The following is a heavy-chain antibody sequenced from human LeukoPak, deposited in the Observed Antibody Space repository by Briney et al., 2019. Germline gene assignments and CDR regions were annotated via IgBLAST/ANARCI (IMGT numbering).Heavy chain of an antibody. CDR1: GFTFSSYA. D-gene: IGHD2-2*01. CDR3: AKSGYCSSTSCYPSYYYMDV. J-gene: IGHJ6*03. V-gene: IGHV3-23*01. Sequence: LPGGSLRLSCAASGFTFSSYAMSWVRQAPGKGLEWVSAISGSGGSTYYADSVKGRFTISRDNSKNTLYLQMNSLRAEDTAVYYCAKSGYCSSTSCYPSYYYMDVWGKGTTVTVSS. CDR2: ISGSGGST.